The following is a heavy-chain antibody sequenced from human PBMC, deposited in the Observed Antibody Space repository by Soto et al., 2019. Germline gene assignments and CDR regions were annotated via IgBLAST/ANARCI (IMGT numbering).Heavy chain of an antibody. CDR2: IYYSGST. CDR3: ARVGYFDWFPLTGGMDV. V-gene: IGHV4-59*01. Sequence: LSLTCTVSGGSISSYYWSWIRQPPGKGLEWIGYIYYSGSTNYNPSLKRRVTISVDTSKNQFSLKLSSVTAADTAVYYCARVGYFDWFPLTGGMDVWGQGTTVTVSS. J-gene: IGHJ6*02. CDR1: GGSISSYY. D-gene: IGHD3-9*01.